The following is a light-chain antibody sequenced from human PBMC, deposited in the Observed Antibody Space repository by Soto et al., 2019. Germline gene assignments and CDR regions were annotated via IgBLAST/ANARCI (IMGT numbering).Light chain of an antibody. J-gene: IGKJ1*01. CDR3: QQYSIWRT. CDR1: ESVSTN. CDR2: GAS. V-gene: IGKV3-15*01. Sequence: EREMTQSPATQSLARGERVTLSCRASESVSTNLAWYQQKAGQAPRLLIYGASTRATGIPARFSGSGSGTEFTLTISSLQSEDFAVYYCQQYSIWRTFGQGTKVDIK.